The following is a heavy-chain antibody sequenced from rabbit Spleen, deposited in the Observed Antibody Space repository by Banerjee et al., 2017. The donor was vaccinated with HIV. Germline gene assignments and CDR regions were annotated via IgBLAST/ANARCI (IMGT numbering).Heavy chain of an antibody. V-gene: IGHV1S43*01. CDR2: IYTSIGST. CDR1: GIDFSGNYY. Sequence: QQQLEESGGGLVKPGGTLTLSCKASGIDFSGNYYMSWVRQAPGKGLEWIACIYTSIGSTWYASWVNGRFTISRSTSLNTVDLKMTSLTAADTATYFCARDLHGGSYMWGQGTLVTVS. J-gene: IGHJ3*01. D-gene: IGHD8-1*01. CDR3: ARDLHGGSYM.